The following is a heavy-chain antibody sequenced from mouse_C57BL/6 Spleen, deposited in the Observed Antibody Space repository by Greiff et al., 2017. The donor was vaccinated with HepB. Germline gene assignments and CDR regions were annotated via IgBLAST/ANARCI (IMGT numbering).Heavy chain of an antibody. CDR3: ARYWLYYGRSYWYFDV. Sequence: QVQLQQPGAELVMPGASVKLSCKASGYTFTSYWMHWVKQRPGQGLEWIGEIDPSDSYTKYNQKFKGKSTLTVDKSSSTAYMQLSSLTSEDSAVYDCARYWLYYGRSYWYFDVWGTGTTVTVSS. CDR2: IDPSDSYT. D-gene: IGHD1-1*01. V-gene: IGHV1-69*01. CDR1: GYTFTSYW. J-gene: IGHJ1*03.